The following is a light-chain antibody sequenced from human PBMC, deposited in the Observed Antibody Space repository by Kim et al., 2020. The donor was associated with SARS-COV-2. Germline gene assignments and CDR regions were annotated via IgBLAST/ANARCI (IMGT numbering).Light chain of an antibody. J-gene: IGLJ2*01. CDR3: QVCDSSTVV. V-gene: IGLV3-9*01. Sequence: VALGQTARMHCGGNNIGSKIVHGYQQKPGQAPLLVIYRDSNRPSGIPERFSGSNSGNTATLTISRAQAGYEADYYCQVCDSSTVVFGGGTQLTVL. CDR1: NIGSKI. CDR2: RDS.